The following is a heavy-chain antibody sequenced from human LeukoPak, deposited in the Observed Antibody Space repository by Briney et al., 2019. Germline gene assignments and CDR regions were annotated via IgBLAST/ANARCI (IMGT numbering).Heavy chain of an antibody. J-gene: IGHJ6*04. CDR2: IYINGST. CDR1: GFTVSSNY. CDR3: ARDLGFGDYGMDV. D-gene: IGHD3-10*01. Sequence: PGGSLRLSCAASGFTVSSNYMSWVRQAPGKGLEWVSLIYINGSTYYADSVKGRFTISRDNSKNTLYLRMNSLRAEDTALYYCARDLGFGDYGMDVWGKGTTVTVSS. V-gene: IGHV3-53*01.